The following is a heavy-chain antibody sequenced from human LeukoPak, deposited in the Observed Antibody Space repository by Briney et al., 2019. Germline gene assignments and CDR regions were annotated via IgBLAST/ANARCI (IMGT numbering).Heavy chain of an antibody. J-gene: IGHJ4*02. CDR2: IRGKAYGATT. CDR1: GFTFGGYS. CDR3: TSSFGQLSFFDY. V-gene: IGHV3-49*04. Sequence: GGSLRLSCSTSGFTFGGYSMSWVRQAPGKGLEWVGFIRGKAYGATTEYAASVRGRFTISRDDSKSIAYLQMNSLKTEDTAVYYCTSSFGQLSFFDYWGQGTLVTVSS. D-gene: IGHD3-10*01.